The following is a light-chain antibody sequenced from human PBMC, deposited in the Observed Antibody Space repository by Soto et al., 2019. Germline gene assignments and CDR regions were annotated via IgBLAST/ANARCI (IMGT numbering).Light chain of an antibody. J-gene: IGLJ2*01. CDR3: HSYDSRLSGSV. V-gene: IGLV1-40*01. Sequence: QSVLTQPPSVSGAPGQRVTISCTGNNSNIGGGYDVHWYQQLPGTAPKLLIYGNNNRPSGVPDQFSGSKSYASASLAITGLQSEDEADYYCHSYDSRLSGSVFGGGTKLTVL. CDR2: GNN. CDR1: NSNIGGGYD.